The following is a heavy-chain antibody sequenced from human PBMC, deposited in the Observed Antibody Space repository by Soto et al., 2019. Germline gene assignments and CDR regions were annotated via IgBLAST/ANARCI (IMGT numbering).Heavy chain of an antibody. V-gene: IGHV4-34*01. CDR3: ARENQEDEKFDY. CDR2: ANPRGST. D-gene: IGHD2-2*01. J-gene: IGHJ4*02. Sequence: SETLSLPCGVFWGTIIDFYWRWIRQPPGKGLEWIGEANPRGSTNYNPSLKSRVTISVDTSKNQFSLKLNSVTAADTAVYYCARENQEDEKFDYWGQGTLVTVSS. CDR1: WGTIIDFY.